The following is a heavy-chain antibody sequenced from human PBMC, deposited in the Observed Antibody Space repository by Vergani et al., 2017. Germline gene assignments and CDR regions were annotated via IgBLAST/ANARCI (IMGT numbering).Heavy chain of an antibody. V-gene: IGHV5-51*01. CDR1: EYSFGNYW. D-gene: IGHD1-1*01. CDR2: IYPADSDT. Sequence: EVELVQSGPEMRKPGASLKISCKGSEYSFGNYWIGSVRQMPGKGLEWMGIIYPADSDTRYSPSFQGQVTISADKSISTAFLQWDSLKASDTALYYCARHTTYTDSWGQGTLVTVSS. CDR3: ARHTTYTDS. J-gene: IGHJ4*02.